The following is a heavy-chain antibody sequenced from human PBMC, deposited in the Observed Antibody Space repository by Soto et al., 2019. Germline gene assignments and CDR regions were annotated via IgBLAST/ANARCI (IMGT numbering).Heavy chain of an antibody. CDR1: GFTVSNNY. D-gene: IGHD3-10*01. V-gene: IGHV3-53*01. Sequence: EVQLVESGGGLIQPGGSLRLSCAVSGFTVSNNYMSWVRQAPGKGLEGVSVIYSGGYTAYGDSVKGRFTISRDNSKKQLYLQMKGRGADDRGVFFGGAPPGGGGYWGQGTLVTVSS. CDR2: IYSGGYT. CDR3: GAPPGGGGY. J-gene: IGHJ4*02.